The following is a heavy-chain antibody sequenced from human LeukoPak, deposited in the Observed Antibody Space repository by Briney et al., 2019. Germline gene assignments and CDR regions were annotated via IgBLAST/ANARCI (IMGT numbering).Heavy chain of an antibody. CDR3: ARVRWYRSSLVMDV. J-gene: IGHJ6*04. CDR2: MNPNSGNT. V-gene: IGHV1-8*01. CDR1: GYTFTSYD. Sequence: ASVKVSCKASGYTFTSYDINWVRQAAGQGLEWMGWMNPNSGNTGYAQKFPGRVPMTRNTSLSTAYMELSSLRSEDTALYYCARVRWYRSSLVMDVWGKGTTVTVSS. D-gene: IGHD6-6*01.